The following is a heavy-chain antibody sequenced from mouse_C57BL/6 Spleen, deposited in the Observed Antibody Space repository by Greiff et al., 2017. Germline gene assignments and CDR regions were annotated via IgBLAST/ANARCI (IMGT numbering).Heavy chain of an antibody. Sequence: QVQLQQPGAELVMPGASVKLSCKASGYTFTSYWMPWVKQRPGPGLEWIGEIDPSDSYTNYNQKFKGKSTLTVDKSSSTAYMQLSSLTSEDSAVYYWAMMVTGEGPWFAYWGQGTLVTVSA. V-gene: IGHV1-69*01. CDR3: AMMVTGEGPWFAY. CDR1: GYTFTSYW. CDR2: IDPSDSYT. J-gene: IGHJ3*01. D-gene: IGHD2-3*01.